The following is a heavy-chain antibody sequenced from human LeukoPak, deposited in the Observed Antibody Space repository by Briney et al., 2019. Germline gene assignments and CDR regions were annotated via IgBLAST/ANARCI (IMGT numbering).Heavy chain of an antibody. D-gene: IGHD2-2*01. V-gene: IGHV1-2*02. CDR1: GYTFTGYY. J-gene: IGHJ3*02. CDR2: INPNSGGT. Sequence: ASVKVSCKASGYTFTGYYMHWVRQAPGQGLEWMGWINPNSGGTNYAQKFQGRVTMTRDTSISTAYMELSRLRSDDTAVYYCARDRGGYCSSTSCRGQFDAFDIWGQGTMVTVPS. CDR3: ARDRGGYCSSTSCRGQFDAFDI.